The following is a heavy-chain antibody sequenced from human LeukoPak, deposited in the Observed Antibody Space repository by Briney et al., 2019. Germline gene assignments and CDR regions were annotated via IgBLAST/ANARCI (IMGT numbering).Heavy chain of an antibody. CDR1: GYTFTSNY. Sequence: ASVKVSCKASGYTFTSNYIHWVRQAPGQGLEWMGMIYPRDGSTSYAQKFQGRVTVTRDTSTSTVHMELSSLRSEDTAVYYCARAGRDDAFDIWGQGTMVTVSS. V-gene: IGHV1-46*01. CDR2: IYPRDGST. CDR3: ARAGRDDAFDI. D-gene: IGHD3-10*01. J-gene: IGHJ3*02.